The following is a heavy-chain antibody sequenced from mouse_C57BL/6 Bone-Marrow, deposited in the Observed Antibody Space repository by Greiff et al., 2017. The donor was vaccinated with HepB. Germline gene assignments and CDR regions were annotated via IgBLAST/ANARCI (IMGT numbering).Heavy chain of an antibody. CDR2: IYPGDGDT. J-gene: IGHJ2*01. CDR1: GYAFSSSW. CDR3: ARREEYFDY. Sequence: QVQLQQSGPELVKPGASVKISCKASGYAFSSSWMNWVKQRPGKGLEWIGRIYPGDGDTNYNGKFKGKATLTADKSSSTTYMQLSSLTSEYTAVYFCARREEYFDYWGQGTTLTDSS. V-gene: IGHV1-82*01.